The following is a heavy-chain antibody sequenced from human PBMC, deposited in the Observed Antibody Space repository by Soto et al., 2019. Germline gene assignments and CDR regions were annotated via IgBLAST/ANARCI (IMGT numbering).Heavy chain of an antibody. Sequence: PSDTLSLTCTGSGCSISNYYCTWIRQPPGRGLEWVGYFSYSGITKYNPSLKSRVTISADTSTNQFSLKLSSVTDGAPAVYYCVSGYDYYFDSWGKGTLVPVSS. CDR1: GCSISNYY. V-gene: IGHV4-59*01. J-gene: IGHJ4*02. D-gene: IGHD5-12*01. CDR2: FSYSGIT. CDR3: VSGYDYYFDS.